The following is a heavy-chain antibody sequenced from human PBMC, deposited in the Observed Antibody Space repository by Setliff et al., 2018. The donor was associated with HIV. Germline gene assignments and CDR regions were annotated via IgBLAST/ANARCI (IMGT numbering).Heavy chain of an antibody. CDR3: AAPHSAVGAFDV. CDR1: GGTFSSYA. D-gene: IGHD1-26*01. CDR2: IIPILGIA. Sequence: SVKVSCKASGGTFSSYAISWVRQAPGQGLEWMGGIIPILGIANYAQKFQGRGSISADESASTVYMELSSLRSDDTAVYYCAAPHSAVGAFDVWGQGTMVTVSS. J-gene: IGHJ3*01. V-gene: IGHV1-69*10.